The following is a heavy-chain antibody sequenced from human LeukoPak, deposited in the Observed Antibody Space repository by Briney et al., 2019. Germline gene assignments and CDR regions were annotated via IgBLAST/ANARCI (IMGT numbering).Heavy chain of an antibody. J-gene: IGHJ3*02. D-gene: IGHD3-22*01. CDR2: VNSDGSST. V-gene: IGHV3-74*01. CDR3: AAPYDTSAFDI. Sequence: GGSLTLSCAASGFTFSSYWMHWVRHAPGKGLVWVSRVNSDGSSTSYADSVKGRFTISRDNAKNTLYLQMNSLTAEDTAVYYCAAPYDTSAFDIWGQGTMVTVSS. CDR1: GFTFSSYW.